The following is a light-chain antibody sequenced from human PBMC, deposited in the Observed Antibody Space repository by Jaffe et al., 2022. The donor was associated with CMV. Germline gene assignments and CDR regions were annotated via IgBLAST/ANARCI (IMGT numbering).Light chain of an antibody. CDR1: QSLAHSDGNTY. CDR2: KVS. Sequence: DVVMTQSPLSLPVTLGQPASISCRSSQSLAHSDGNTYLSWLQERPGQSPRRLIYKVSNRDSGVPDRFSGSGSGTDFTLKISRVEAEDVGVYYCIQGTHWPYTIGQGTKLEIK. J-gene: IGKJ2*01. V-gene: IGKV2-30*02. CDR3: IQGTHWPYT.